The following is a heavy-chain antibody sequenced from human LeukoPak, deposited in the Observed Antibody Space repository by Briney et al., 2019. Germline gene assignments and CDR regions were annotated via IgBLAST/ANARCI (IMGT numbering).Heavy chain of an antibody. J-gene: IGHJ6*02. CDR1: GFIFSNHA. D-gene: IGHD3-16*01. CDR3: ARGGGLDV. CDR2: INHNGNVN. V-gene: IGHV3-7*03. Sequence: GGSLRLSCAASGFIFSNHAIQWVRQAPGEGLEWVASINHNGNVNYYVDSVKGRFTISRDNAKNSLYLQMSNLRAEDTAVYFCARGGGLDVWGQGATVTVSS.